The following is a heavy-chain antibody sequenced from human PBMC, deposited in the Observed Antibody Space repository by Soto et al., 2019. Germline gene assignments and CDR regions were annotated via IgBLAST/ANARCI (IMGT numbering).Heavy chain of an antibody. CDR1: GFTVSSNY. Sequence: EVQLVESGGGLIQPGGSLRLSCAASGFTVSSNYMSWVRQAPGKGLEWVSVIYSGGSTYYADSVKGRFTISRDNSKNTLYLQMNSLRAEDTAVYYCARERGGYCSGGSCYHWGVWVDYWGQGTLVTVSS. CDR2: IYSGGST. CDR3: ARERGGYCSGGSCYHWGVWVDY. V-gene: IGHV3-53*01. D-gene: IGHD2-15*01. J-gene: IGHJ4*02.